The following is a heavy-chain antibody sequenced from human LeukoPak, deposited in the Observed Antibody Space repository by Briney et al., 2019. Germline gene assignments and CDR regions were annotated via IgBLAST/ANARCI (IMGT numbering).Heavy chain of an antibody. Sequence: SQTLSLTCAFSGDSVSNNSAAWNWIRQSPSRGLEWLGRTYYRSKWYNDYAVSVTSRITISQDTSKNQFSQQLKSVTPEDTAVYYCERGCSWGESGFDYWGQGTLVTVSS. CDR3: ERGCSWGESGFDY. V-gene: IGHV6-1*01. CDR1: GDSVSNNSAA. J-gene: IGHJ4*02. CDR2: TYYRSKWYN. D-gene: IGHD6-13*01.